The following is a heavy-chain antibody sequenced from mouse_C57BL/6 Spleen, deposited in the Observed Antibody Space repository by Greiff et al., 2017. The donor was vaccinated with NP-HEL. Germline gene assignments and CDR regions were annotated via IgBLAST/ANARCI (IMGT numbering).Heavy chain of an antibody. CDR3: ARSRDYDVAYVDY. CDR1: GYTFTSYW. D-gene: IGHD2-4*01. J-gene: IGHJ2*01. V-gene: IGHV1-69*01. Sequence: QVQLKQPGAELVMPGASVKLSCKASGYTFTSYWMHWVKQRPGQGLEWIGEIDPSDSYTNYNQKFKGKSTLTVDKSSSTAYMQLSSLTSEDSAVYYCARSRDYDVAYVDYWGQGTTLTVSS. CDR2: IDPSDSYT.